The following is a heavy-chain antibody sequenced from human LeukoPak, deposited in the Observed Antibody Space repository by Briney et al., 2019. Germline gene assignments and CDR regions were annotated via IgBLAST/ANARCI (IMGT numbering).Heavy chain of an antibody. CDR2: INHSGST. D-gene: IGHD3-10*01. CDR3: ARRPQIWFGEFLSMDY. V-gene: IGHV4-34*01. Sequence: SETLSLTCVVYGGSFSGYYWSWIRQPPGKGLEWIGEINHSGSTNYNPSLKSRVTISVDTSKNQFSLKLSSVTAADTAVYYCARRPQIWFGEFLSMDYWGQGTLVPVSS. J-gene: IGHJ4*02. CDR1: GGSFSGYY.